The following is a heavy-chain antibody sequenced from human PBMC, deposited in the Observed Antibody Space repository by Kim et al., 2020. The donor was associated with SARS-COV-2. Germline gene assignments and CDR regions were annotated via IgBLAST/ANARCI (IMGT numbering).Heavy chain of an antibody. CDR2: IYSGGST. CDR1: GFTVSSNY. Sequence: GGSLRLSCAASGFTVSSNYMSWVRQAPGKGLEWVSVIYSGGSTYYADSVKGRFTISRHNSKNTLYLQMNSLRAEDTAVYYCAREAKGITMVRGVRNAFDICFLGTMVTVSS. CDR3: AREAKGITMVRGVRNAFDI. D-gene: IGHD3-10*01. J-gene: IGHJ3*02. V-gene: IGHV3-53*04.